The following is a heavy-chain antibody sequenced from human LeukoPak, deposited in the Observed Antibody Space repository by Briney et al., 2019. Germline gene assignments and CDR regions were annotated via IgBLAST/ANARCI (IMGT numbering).Heavy chain of an antibody. CDR3: AKSSGYDSPFDY. V-gene: IGHV5-51*01. Sequence: GESLKISCKGSGYSLTSYWIGWVRQMSGQGLEWMGIIYPGDSDTRYSPSFQGQVTISVDKSISTAYLQWSSLKASDTAMYYCAKSSGYDSPFDYWGQGTLVTVSS. D-gene: IGHD5-12*01. J-gene: IGHJ4*02. CDR2: IYPGDSDT. CDR1: GYSLTSYW.